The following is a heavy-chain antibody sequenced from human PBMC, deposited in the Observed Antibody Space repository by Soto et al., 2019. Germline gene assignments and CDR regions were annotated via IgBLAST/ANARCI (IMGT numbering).Heavy chain of an antibody. Sequence: SGPTLVNPTQTLTLTCTFSGFSLSTTGMCVSWIRQPPGKALEWLALIDWADDKYYSTSLKTRLTISKDTSKNRVVLTMTNVEPVDTATYFCSRAVGGFTYGYPDYWGQGTLVTVSS. CDR3: SRAVGGFTYGYPDY. J-gene: IGHJ4*02. V-gene: IGHV2-70*01. CDR2: IDWADDK. D-gene: IGHD5-18*01. CDR1: GFSLSTTGMC.